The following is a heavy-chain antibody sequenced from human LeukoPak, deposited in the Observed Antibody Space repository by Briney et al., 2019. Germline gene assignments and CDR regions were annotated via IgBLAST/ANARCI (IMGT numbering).Heavy chain of an antibody. CDR2: IKSKTDGGTT. CDR3: TTITMIREHEDY. D-gene: IGHD3-10*01. Sequence: GGSLRLSCAASGITLSDHYMDWVRQAPGKGLEWVGRIKSKTDGGTTDYAAPVKGRFTISRDDSRNTLSLQMNSLKTEDTAVYYCTTITMIREHEDYWGQGTLVTVSS. CDR1: GITLSDHY. V-gene: IGHV3-15*01. J-gene: IGHJ4*02.